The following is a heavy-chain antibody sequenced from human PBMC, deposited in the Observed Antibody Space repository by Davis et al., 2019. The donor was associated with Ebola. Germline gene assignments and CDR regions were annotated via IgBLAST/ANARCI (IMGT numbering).Heavy chain of an antibody. CDR2: ISSSCSTI. CDR3: TTERGYYYDSSGYYTIPPWRA. Sequence: GESLKISCAASGFTFSDYYMSWIRQAPGKGLEWVSYISSSCSTIYYADSVKGRFTISRDNAKNSLYLQMNSLKTEDTAVYYCTTERGYYYDSSGYYTIPPWRAWGQGTLVTVSS. CDR1: GFTFSDYY. V-gene: IGHV3-11*01. D-gene: IGHD3-22*01. J-gene: IGHJ5*02.